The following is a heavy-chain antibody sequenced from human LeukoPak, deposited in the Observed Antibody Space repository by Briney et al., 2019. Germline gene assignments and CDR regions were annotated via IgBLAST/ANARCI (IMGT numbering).Heavy chain of an antibody. CDR3: ARVGTYYYDSSDQGAFDI. Sequence: ASVKDSCKASGYTFTSYGISWVRQAPGQGLEWMGWISAYNGNTNYAQKLQGRVTMTTDTSTSTAYIELRSLRSDDTIVYYCARVGTYYYDSSDQGAFDIWGQGTMVTVSS. CDR1: GYTFTSYG. CDR2: ISAYNGNT. V-gene: IGHV1-18*01. J-gene: IGHJ3*02. D-gene: IGHD3-22*01.